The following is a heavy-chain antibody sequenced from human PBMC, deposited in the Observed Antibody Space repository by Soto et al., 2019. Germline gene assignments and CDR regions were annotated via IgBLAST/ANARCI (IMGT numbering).Heavy chain of an antibody. CDR3: ARLPRDCNKTSCYYADH. Sequence: GESLKISCRGSGYDFNTNWFGWVRQLPGRGLEWVGIMYPVDSDTSYNPSLQGHVTLSVDVTVSTAFLQWRSLETSDTGMYFFARLPRDCNKTSCYYADHWGQGTQVTVSS. CDR1: GYDFNTNW. CDR2: MYPVDSDT. D-gene: IGHD3-3*01. J-gene: IGHJ4*02. V-gene: IGHV5-51*01.